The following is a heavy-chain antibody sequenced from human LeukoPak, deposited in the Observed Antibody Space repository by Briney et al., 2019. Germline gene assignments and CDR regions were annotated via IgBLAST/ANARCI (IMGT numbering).Heavy chain of an antibody. Sequence: PSETLSLTCSVSGGSVRNSYWSWIRRPPGKGLEWIGEIYNSGSTNYNPSLKSRVTISRDTSKNQFSLKLSSVTAADTAVYYCARLVNWRFDYWGQGTLVTVSS. CDR1: GGSVRNSY. CDR3: ARLVNWRFDY. CDR2: IYNSGST. D-gene: IGHD1-20*01. V-gene: IGHV4-59*02. J-gene: IGHJ4*02.